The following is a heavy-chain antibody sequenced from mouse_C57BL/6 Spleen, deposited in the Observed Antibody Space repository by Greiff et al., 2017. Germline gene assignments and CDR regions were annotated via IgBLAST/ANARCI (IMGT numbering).Heavy chain of an antibody. V-gene: IGHV5-4*01. J-gene: IGHJ4*01. D-gene: IGHD1-1*01. CDR3: ARDRGTTDLDY. CDR1: GFTFSSYA. CDR2: ISDGGSYT. Sequence: EVKVVESGGGLVKPGGSLKLSCAASGFTFSSYAMSWVRQTPEKRLEWVATISDGGSYTYYPDNVKGRFTISRDNAKNNLYLQMSHLKSEDTAMYYCARDRGTTDLDYWGQGTSVTVSS.